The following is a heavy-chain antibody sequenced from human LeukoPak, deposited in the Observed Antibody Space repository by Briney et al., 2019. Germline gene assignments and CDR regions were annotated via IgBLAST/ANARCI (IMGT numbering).Heavy chain of an antibody. CDR1: GGTFSSYA. D-gene: IGHD3-22*01. CDR2: IIPIFGIA. V-gene: IGHV1-69*04. CDR3: ARAPTMIVGWFDP. Sequence: ASVKVSCKASGGTFSSYAISWVRQAPGQGLEWMGRIIPIFGIANYAQKFQGRVTITADKSTSTAYMELSSLRSEDTAVYYCARAPTMIVGWFDPWGQGTLVTVSS. J-gene: IGHJ5*02.